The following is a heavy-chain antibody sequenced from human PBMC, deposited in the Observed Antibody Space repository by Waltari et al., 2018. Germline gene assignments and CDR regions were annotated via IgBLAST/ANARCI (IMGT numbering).Heavy chain of an antibody. J-gene: IGHJ3*02. Sequence: QVHLQESGPGLVKPSETLSLTCDVSGYSISSGYYWGWIRQPPGKGLEWIGSIYHGGSTFYNPSLNSRVTISVDKSKNQFSLKLRSVTAADTALYYCVRPPHLWLGNAAFDIWGQGTMVTVSS. D-gene: IGHD3-10*01. CDR3: VRPPHLWLGNAAFDI. V-gene: IGHV4-38-2*01. CDR2: IYHGGST. CDR1: GYSISSGYY.